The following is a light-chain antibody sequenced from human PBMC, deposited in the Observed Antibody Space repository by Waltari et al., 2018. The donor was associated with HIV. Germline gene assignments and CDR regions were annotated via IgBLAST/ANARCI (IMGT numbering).Light chain of an antibody. CDR2: EVR. V-gene: IGLV2-23*02. J-gene: IGLJ2*01. CDR1: SSDVGSYNL. CDR3: CSYAGSTTWVV. Sequence: QSALTQPASVSGSPGQSLTISCPGTSSDVGSYNLVSWYQHYPGKAPKVMIYEVRKRPSGVSNRFFGSKSGNTASLTISGLQADDEADYYCCSYAGSTTWVVFGGGTKLTVL.